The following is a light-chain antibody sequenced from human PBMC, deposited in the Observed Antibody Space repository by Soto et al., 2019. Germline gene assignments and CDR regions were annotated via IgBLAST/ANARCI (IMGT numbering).Light chain of an antibody. CDR1: SSDVGTYDY. Sequence: QAVSVSGSPGQSITISCTGTSSDVGTYDYVSWYQHHPGKAPKLMIYEVSNRPSGVSNRFSGSKSGNTASLTISGLQAEDEADYYCSSYTTSTTNVFGIGTKVTVL. V-gene: IGLV2-14*01. J-gene: IGLJ1*01. CDR3: SSYTTSTTNV. CDR2: EVS.